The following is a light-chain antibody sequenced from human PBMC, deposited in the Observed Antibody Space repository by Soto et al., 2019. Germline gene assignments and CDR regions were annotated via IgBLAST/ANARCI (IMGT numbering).Light chain of an antibody. CDR3: QQSYSPPPIT. CDR2: AAS. Sequence: DIQMTQSPSSVSASVGDRVTITCRASQSIGRFLNWYQQKPGKAPALLIYAASSLQSGVPSRFSGSGSGTDFTLTISSLQPEDFATYYCQQSYSPPPITFGQGTRLEIK. J-gene: IGKJ5*01. CDR1: QSIGRF. V-gene: IGKV1-39*01.